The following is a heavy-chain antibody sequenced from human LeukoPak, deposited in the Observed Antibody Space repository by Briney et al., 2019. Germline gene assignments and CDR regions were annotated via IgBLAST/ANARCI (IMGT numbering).Heavy chain of an antibody. V-gene: IGHV1-2*02. CDR3: ARDGDDYGDSNWFDP. CDR2: INPNSGGT. Sequence: ASVKVSCKASGYTFTSYYMHWVRQAPGQGLEWMGWINPNSGGTKYAQKFQGRVTMTRDTSISTAYMELSRLRSDGTAVYYCARDGDDYGDSNWFDPWGQGTLVTVSS. CDR1: GYTFTSYY. J-gene: IGHJ5*02. D-gene: IGHD4-17*01.